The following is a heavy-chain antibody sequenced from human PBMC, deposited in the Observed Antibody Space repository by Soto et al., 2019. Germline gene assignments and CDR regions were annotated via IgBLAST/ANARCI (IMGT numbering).Heavy chain of an antibody. CDR2: ISGSGGST. CDR3: AKDPAYYDSSGYLY. Sequence: GESLKISCAASGFTFSSYAMSWVRQAPGKGLEWVSAISGSGGSTYYADSVKGRFTISRDNSKNTLYLQMNSLRAEDTAVYYCAKDPAYYDSSGYLYWGQGTLVTVSS. J-gene: IGHJ4*02. CDR1: GFTFSSYA. V-gene: IGHV3-23*01. D-gene: IGHD3-22*01.